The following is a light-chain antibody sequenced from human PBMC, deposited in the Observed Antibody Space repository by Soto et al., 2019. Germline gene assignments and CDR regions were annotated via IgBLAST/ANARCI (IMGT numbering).Light chain of an antibody. CDR3: QQFNSYPYT. Sequence: AIQLTQSPSSLSASVGDRVTITCRASQGISNTLAWYQQKPGKPPKLLMYDASTLESGVPSRFSGSGSGTDFTLTISSLQPEDFATYCCQQFNSYPYTFGQGTKLEIK. CDR2: DAS. V-gene: IGKV1-13*02. J-gene: IGKJ2*01. CDR1: QGISNT.